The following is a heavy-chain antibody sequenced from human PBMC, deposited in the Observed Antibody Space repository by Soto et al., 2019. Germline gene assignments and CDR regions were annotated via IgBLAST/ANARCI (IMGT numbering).Heavy chain of an antibody. Sequence: PGGSLRLSCAASGFPFSDYSMNWVRQAPGKGLEWVSLISRSSDYIYYADSVKGRFTISRDNARNSVYLQMNSLRAEDTAVYYCATQNWFDPWGQGTLVTVSS. CDR1: GFPFSDYS. CDR3: ATQNWFDP. CDR2: ISRSSDYI. V-gene: IGHV3-21*01. J-gene: IGHJ5*02.